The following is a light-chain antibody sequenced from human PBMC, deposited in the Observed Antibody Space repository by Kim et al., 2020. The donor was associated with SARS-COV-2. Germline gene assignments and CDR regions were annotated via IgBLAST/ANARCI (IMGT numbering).Light chain of an antibody. CDR3: QHYDRSSWT. CDR2: GVS. J-gene: IGKJ1*01. V-gene: IGKV3-20*01. CDR1: QSVGSST. Sequence: PPVEQAPLPCRASQSVGSSTLAWYQHKPGQAPWRLIYGVSNRATGSPDRFSGSGSGTDFTLTISRLEPEDFAVYYCQHYDRSSWTFGQGTKVDIK.